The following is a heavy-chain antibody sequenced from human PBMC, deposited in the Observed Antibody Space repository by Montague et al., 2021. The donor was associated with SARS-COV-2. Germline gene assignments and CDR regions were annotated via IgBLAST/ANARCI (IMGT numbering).Heavy chain of an antibody. J-gene: IGHJ3*01. D-gene: IGHD4-11*01. CDR2: IYSDVST. CDR1: GFTVSSNY. Sequence: YLRLSCAASGFTVSSNYMSWVRQAPGKGLEWVSVIYSDVSTYYADSVKGRFTISRDNSKNTLYLQMNSLRAEDTAVYYSARVVTYAFDVWGQGTMVTVSS. CDR3: ARVVTYAFDV. V-gene: IGHV3-66*01.